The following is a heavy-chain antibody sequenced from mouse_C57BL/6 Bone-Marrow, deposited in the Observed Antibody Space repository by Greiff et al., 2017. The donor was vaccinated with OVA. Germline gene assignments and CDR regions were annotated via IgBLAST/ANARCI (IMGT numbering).Heavy chain of an antibody. J-gene: IGHJ2*01. CDR1: GFTFSSYG. V-gene: IGHV5-6*01. CDR2: ISSGGSYT. D-gene: IGHD2-5*01. Sequence: EVMLVESGGDLVKPGGSLKLSCAASGFTFSSYGMSWVRQTPDKRLEWVATISSGGSYTYYPDSVKGRFTISRDNAKNTLYLQMRSLKSEDTAMYFCARHNYSSGYYRGEDATLSVSS. CDR3: ARHNYSSGYY.